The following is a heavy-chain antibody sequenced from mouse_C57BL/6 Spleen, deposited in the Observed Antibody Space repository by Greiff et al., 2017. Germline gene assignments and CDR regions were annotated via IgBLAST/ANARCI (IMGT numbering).Heavy chain of an antibody. CDR3: ARTLYYSNSCFAY. D-gene: IGHD2-5*01. CDR2: ILPGSGST. Sequence: QVQLQQSGAELMKPGASVKLSCKATGYTFTGYWIEWVKQRPGHGLEWIGEILPGSGSTNYNEKFKGKATFTAYTSSNTAYMQLSSLTTEDSAIYFCARTLYYSNSCFAYWGQGTLVTVSA. CDR1: GYTFTGYW. J-gene: IGHJ3*01. V-gene: IGHV1-9*01.